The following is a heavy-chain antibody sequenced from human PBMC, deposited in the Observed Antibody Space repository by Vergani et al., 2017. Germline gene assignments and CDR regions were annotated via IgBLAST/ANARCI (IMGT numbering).Heavy chain of an antibody. CDR3: SASRSSGHGYDYMDV. D-gene: IGHD6-6*01. Sequence: EVQLLESGGGLVQPGGSLRLSCAASGFTFSNFAMSWVRQAPGKGLEWVSTIVGSGVITYYADSVRGRFTISRDNSKNTLYLQMNSLNAADTAVYYCSASRSSGHGYDYMDVWGKGTTVTVSS. CDR1: GFTFSNFA. V-gene: IGHV3-23*01. CDR2: IVGSGVIT. J-gene: IGHJ6*03.